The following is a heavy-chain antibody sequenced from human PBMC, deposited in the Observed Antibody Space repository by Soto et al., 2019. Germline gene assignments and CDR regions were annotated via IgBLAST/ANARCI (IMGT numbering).Heavy chain of an antibody. CDR1: GFIFSGSA. Sequence: GVLRLSCAASGFIFSGSAMEWVRQASGKGLEWVGRIRSKANSYATAYAVSVKGRFTISRDDSRNTAYLQMNSLKTEDTAVYYCARGVYDFWSGHPKGLDYWGQGTVVTVSS. CDR2: IRSKANSYAT. D-gene: IGHD3-3*01. J-gene: IGHJ4*02. V-gene: IGHV3-73*01. CDR3: ARGVYDFWSGHPKGLDY.